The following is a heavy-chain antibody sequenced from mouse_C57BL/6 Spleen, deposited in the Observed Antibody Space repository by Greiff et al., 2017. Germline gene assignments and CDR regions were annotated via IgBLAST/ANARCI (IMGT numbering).Heavy chain of an antibody. CDR1: GFSLSTSGMG. CDR2: IYWDDDK. D-gene: IGHD1-1*01. Sequence: QVTLKESGPGILQSSQTLSLSCSSSGFSLSTSGMGVSWIRQPSGKGLEWLAHIYWDDDKRYHPSLQSRLTISKDTSRNPVFLKLTSVDTADTSTYYCARRGYYGSSLDYWGQGTTLTVSS. J-gene: IGHJ2*01. CDR3: ARRGYYGSSLDY. V-gene: IGHV8-12*01.